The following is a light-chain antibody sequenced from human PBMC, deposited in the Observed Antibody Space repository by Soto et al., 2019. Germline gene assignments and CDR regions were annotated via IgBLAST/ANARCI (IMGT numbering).Light chain of an antibody. CDR2: GAS. CDR3: QQYNNWPWT. CDR1: QSVSSN. J-gene: IGKJ1*01. Sequence: EIVLTQSPATLSLSPGERATLSCRASQSVSSNLAWYQQKPGQAPRLLIYGASTRATGIPARFSGSESGTEFTLTISSLRSEDVALYYCQQYNNWPWTVGQGTKVDIK. V-gene: IGKV3-15*01.